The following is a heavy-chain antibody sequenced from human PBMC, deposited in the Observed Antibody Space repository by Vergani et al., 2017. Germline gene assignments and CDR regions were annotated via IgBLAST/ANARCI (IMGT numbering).Heavy chain of an antibody. J-gene: IGHJ3*02. CDR1: GDSIISRSYY. CDR2: IYNSGNG. V-gene: IGHV4-39*01. CDR3: ARHLRQLARNDVFDI. Sequence: QMQLQESGPGLVKASETLSLTCTVSGDSIISRSYYWGWIRQPPGKGLEGIGSIYNSGNGDSSSSLKSRVTISADTSKNQFSLRLTSVTAADTAVYYCARHLRQLARNDVFDIWGHGTLVTVSS. D-gene: IGHD6-6*01.